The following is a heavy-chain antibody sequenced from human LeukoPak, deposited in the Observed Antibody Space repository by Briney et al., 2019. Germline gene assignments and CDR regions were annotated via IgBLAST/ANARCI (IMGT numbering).Heavy chain of an antibody. CDR1: GGSISSGAYY. D-gene: IGHD4-17*01. CDR3: ARSPYGDFPYYYYYGMDI. V-gene: IGHV4-31*03. CDR2: IYYSGNT. J-gene: IGHJ6*02. Sequence: PSETLSLTCTVSGGSISSGAYYWNWIRQHPGKGLEWIGSIYYSGNTYYNPSLKSRITISVDTSKNQFSLKLSSVTAADTAVYYCARSPYGDFPYYYYYGMDIWGQGTTVTVSS.